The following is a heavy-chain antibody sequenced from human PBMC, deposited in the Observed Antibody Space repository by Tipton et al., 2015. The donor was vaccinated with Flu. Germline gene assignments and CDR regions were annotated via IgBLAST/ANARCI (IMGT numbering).Heavy chain of an antibody. J-gene: IGHJ4*02. V-gene: IGHV2-5*02. CDR3: ADRAPMTTFDY. CDR2: IYWDGDK. D-gene: IGHD3-22*01. CDR1: GFSLTTAGVG. Sequence: LVKPTQTLTLTCTFSGFSLTTAGVGVGWIRQPPGKALEWLAAIYWDGDKRYSPSLKSRVTISEDSSKNQVVLTMINMDPVDTATYYCADRAPMTTFDYWGQGTLVTVSS.